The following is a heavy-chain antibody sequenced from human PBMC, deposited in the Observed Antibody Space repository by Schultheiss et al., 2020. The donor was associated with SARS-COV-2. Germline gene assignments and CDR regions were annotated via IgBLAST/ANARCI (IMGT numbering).Heavy chain of an antibody. Sequence: GGSLRLSCVASGFTFSNYAMSWVRQAPGKGLEWVSAISGSGGSTYYADSVKGRFTISRDNAKNSLYLQMNSLRAEDTAVYYCARSRGGDYWGQGTLVTVSS. V-gene: IGHV3-23*01. CDR2: ISGSGGST. CDR3: ARSRGGDY. CDR1: GFTFSNYA. J-gene: IGHJ4*02. D-gene: IGHD3-10*01.